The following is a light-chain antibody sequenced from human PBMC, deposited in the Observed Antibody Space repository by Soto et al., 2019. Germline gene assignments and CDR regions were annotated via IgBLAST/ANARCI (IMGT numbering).Light chain of an antibody. V-gene: IGKV1-12*01. CDR1: QGISTS. CDR3: QKYNSVWT. CDR2: AAS. Sequence: DIQMTQSPSSVSASVGDGVTITCRASQGISTSLGWYQQKPGKAPRLLIYAASSLQSGVPSRFSGTGSGTDFTLTISSLQPEDVATYYCQKYNSVWTFGQGTKV. J-gene: IGKJ1*01.